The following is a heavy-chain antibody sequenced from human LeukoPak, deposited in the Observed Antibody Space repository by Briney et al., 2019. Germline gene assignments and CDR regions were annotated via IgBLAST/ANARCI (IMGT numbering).Heavy chain of an antibody. J-gene: IGHJ2*01. CDR1: GGSISSSSYY. Sequence: PSETLSLTCTVSGGSISSSSYYWGWIRQPPGKGLEWIGSIYYSGSTYYNPSLKSRVTISVDTSKNQFSLKLSSVTAADTAVYYCASVQGVQSMSWYFDLWGRGTLVTVSS. V-gene: IGHV4-39*07. CDR3: ASVQGVQSMSWYFDL. D-gene: IGHD6-6*01. CDR2: IYYSGST.